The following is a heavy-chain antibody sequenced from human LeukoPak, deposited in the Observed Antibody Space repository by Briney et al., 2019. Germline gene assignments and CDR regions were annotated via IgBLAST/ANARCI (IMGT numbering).Heavy chain of an antibody. J-gene: IGHJ4*02. Sequence: GGSLIFSCAASGFTFSSYAMSWVRQAPGKGLEWVSGISGGGAYTYYADSVKGRFTISRDNSKNTLSLQMNSLRAEDTAVYYCAKGDSSTWTPDYWGQGTLVTVSS. CDR1: GFTFSSYA. CDR2: ISGGGAYT. CDR3: AKGDSSTWTPDY. D-gene: IGHD6-13*01. V-gene: IGHV3-23*01.